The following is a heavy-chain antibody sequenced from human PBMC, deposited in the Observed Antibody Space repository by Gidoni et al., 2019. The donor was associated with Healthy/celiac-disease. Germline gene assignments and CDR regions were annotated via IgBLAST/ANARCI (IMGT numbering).Heavy chain of an antibody. CDR2: IYYSGST. CDR1: GGSISSGDYY. Sequence: QVQLQESGPGLVKPSQTLSLTCTVSGGSISSGDYYWSWIRQPPGKGLEWIGYIYYSGSTYYNPSLKSRVTISVDTSKNQFSLKLSSVTAADTAVYYCARWAAGDIVVVPAAIISENYYYGMDVWGQGTTVTVSS. CDR3: ARWAAGDIVVVPAAIISENYYYGMDV. V-gene: IGHV4-30-4*01. J-gene: IGHJ6*02. D-gene: IGHD2-2*01.